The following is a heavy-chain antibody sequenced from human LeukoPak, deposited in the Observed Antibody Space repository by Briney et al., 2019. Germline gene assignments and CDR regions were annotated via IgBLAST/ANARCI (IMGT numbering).Heavy chain of an antibody. CDR2: IIPIFGTA. CDR3: ARDLRRDGYLQSY. D-gene: IGHD5-24*01. V-gene: IGHV1-69*13. Sequence: SVKVSCKASGGTFSSYAISWVRQAPGQGLEWMGGIIPIFGTANYAQKFQGRVTITADESTSTAYMELSSLRSEVTAVYYCARDLRRDGYLQSYWGQGTLVTVSS. J-gene: IGHJ4*02. CDR1: GGTFSSYA.